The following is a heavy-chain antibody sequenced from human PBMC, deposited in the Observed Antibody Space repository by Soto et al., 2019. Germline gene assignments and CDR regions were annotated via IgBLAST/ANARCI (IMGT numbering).Heavy chain of an antibody. J-gene: IGHJ4*02. Sequence: GGSLRLSCAASGFTFSSYSMNWVRQAPGKGLEWVSSISSSSSYIYYADSVKGRFAISRDNAKNSLYLQMNSLRAEDTAVYYCARGSIWSGFFDYWGQGSLVTVSS. CDR1: GFTFSSYS. CDR2: ISSSSSYI. D-gene: IGHD3-3*01. CDR3: ARGSIWSGFFDY. V-gene: IGHV3-21*01.